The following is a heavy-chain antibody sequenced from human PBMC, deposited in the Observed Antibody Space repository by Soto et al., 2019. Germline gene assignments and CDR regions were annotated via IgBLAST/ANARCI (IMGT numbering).Heavy chain of an antibody. CDR3: ARERYQVLSDGMDV. V-gene: IGHV1-24*01. J-gene: IGHJ6*02. D-gene: IGHD2-8*01. CDR1: GYTLTELS. Sequence: ASVKVSCKVSGYTLTELSMHWVRQAPGKGLEWMGGFDPEDGETIYAQKFQGRVTMTEDTSTDTAYMELSSLRPDDTAMYYCARERYQVLSDGMDVWGQGTSVTVSS. CDR2: FDPEDGET.